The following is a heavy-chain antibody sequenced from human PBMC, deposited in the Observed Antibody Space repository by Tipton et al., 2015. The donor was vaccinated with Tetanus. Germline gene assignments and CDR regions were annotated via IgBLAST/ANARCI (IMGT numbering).Heavy chain of an antibody. V-gene: IGHV4-59*01. J-gene: IGHJ5*02. D-gene: IGHD1-26*01. CDR1: GGSITTFY. CDR2: IYYSGSA. CDR3: ARGGGTVGSIPLYSWLDP. Sequence: GLVKPSETLSLTCTISGGSITTFYWSWIRQPPGKGLEWIGHIYYSGSANYNPSLKSRLTMSIDTSNDQLSLRLTSVTAADTAIYYCARGGGTVGSIPLYSWLDPWGQGTLVTVSS.